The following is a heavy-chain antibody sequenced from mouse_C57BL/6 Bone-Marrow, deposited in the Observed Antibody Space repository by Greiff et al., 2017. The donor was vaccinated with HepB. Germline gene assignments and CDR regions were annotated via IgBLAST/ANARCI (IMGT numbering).Heavy chain of an antibody. J-gene: IGHJ1*01. CDR1: EYEFPSPD. CDR2: INSDDGST. CDR3: ARRNSSPYWYFDV. Sequence: EVQLVESGGGLVQPGESLKLSCESNEYEFPSPDMSWVRKTPEKRLELVAAINSDDGSTCYPDTMERRFIISRDNTKKTLYLQMSSLRSEDTALYYCARRNSSPYWYFDVWGSGTTVTVSS. V-gene: IGHV5-2*01. D-gene: IGHD1-1*01.